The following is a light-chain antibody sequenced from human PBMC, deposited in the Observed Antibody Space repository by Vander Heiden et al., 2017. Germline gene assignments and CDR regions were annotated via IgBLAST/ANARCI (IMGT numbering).Light chain of an antibody. CDR3: SSYTSSSTLVV. Sequence: QAALPPPASVSASPGPSITISCTGTSSDVGGYNYVSWYQQHPGKAPKLMIYEVSNRPSGVSNRFSGSKSGNTASLTISGLQAEDEADYYCSSYTSSSTLVVFGGGTKLTVL. CDR1: SSDVGGYNY. CDR2: EVS. V-gene: IGLV2-14*01. J-gene: IGLJ2*01.